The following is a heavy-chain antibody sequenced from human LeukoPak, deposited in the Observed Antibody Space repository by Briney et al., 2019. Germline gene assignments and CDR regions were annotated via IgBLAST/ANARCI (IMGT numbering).Heavy chain of an antibody. Sequence: ASVKVSFKASGYTFTGYYMHWVRQAPGQGLEWMGWINPNSGGTNYAQKFQGRVTMTRDTSISTAYMELSRLRSDDTAAYYCARDSSCTNGVCYTGLMDVWGQGTTVTVSS. D-gene: IGHD2-8*01. CDR3: ARDSSCTNGVCYTGLMDV. J-gene: IGHJ6*02. CDR1: GYTFTGYY. CDR2: INPNSGGT. V-gene: IGHV1-2*02.